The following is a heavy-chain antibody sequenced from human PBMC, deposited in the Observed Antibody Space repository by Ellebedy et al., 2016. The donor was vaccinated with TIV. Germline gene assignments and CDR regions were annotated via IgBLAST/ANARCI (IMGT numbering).Heavy chain of an antibody. Sequence: GESLKISCKGSGYDFTGYWIGWVRQMPGKGLEWMGIIYPGDSDTRYSPSFQGQVTISADKSISAAYLQWSSLKASDTAMYYCARPLSPFDYYYGMDVWGQGTTVTVSS. J-gene: IGHJ6*02. CDR3: ARPLSPFDYYYGMDV. CDR1: GYDFTGYW. V-gene: IGHV5-51*01. D-gene: IGHD3-3*01. CDR2: IYPGDSDT.